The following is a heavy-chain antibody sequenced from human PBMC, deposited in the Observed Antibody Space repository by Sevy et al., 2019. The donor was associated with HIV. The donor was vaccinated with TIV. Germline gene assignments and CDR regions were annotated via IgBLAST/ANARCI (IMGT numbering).Heavy chain of an antibody. CDR2: IYYSGST. V-gene: IGHV4-59*08. CDR1: GGSISSYY. D-gene: IGHD3-9*01. CDR3: ARQTATYDILTGWNYYGVDV. J-gene: IGHJ6*02. Sequence: SETLSLTCTVSGGSISSYYWSWIRQPPGKGLEWIGYIYYSGSTNYNPSLKSRVTISVDTSKNQFSLKLRSVTAADTAVYYCARQTATYDILTGWNYYGVDVWGQGTTVTVSS.